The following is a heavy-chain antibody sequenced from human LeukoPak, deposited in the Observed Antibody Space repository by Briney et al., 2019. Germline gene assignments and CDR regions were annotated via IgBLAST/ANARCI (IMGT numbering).Heavy chain of an antibody. CDR1: GGTFSSYA. CDR3: ARGPMVRGVPYYFDY. Sequence: GASVKVSCKASGGTFSSYAISWVRQAPGQGLEWMGGIIPIFGTANYAQKFQGRVTITADESTSTAYMELSSLRSEDTAVYYCARGPMVRGVPYYFDYWGQGTLVTVSS. V-gene: IGHV1-69*13. D-gene: IGHD3-10*01. J-gene: IGHJ4*02. CDR2: IIPIFGTA.